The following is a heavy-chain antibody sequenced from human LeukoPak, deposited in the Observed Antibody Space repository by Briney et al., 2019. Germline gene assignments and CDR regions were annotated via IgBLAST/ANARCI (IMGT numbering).Heavy chain of an antibody. CDR2: ISYSGST. V-gene: IGHV4-59*01. Sequence: SETLSLTCTVSGGSISSYYWSWIRQPPGKGLEWIGYISYSGSTDYNPSLKSRVTISLDTSKNQFSLRLSSVTAADTAVYYCARETRLHSGSYSNDAFDIWGQGTLVTVSS. J-gene: IGHJ3*02. D-gene: IGHD1-26*01. CDR3: ARETRLHSGSYSNDAFDI. CDR1: GGSISSYY.